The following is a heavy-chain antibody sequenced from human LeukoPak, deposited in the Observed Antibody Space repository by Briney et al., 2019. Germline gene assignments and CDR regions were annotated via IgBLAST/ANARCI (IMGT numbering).Heavy chain of an antibody. CDR2: ISGGGGST. D-gene: IGHD6-19*01. Sequence: GGSLRLSCAASGFTFSNFAMNWVRQAPGKGLEWVSTISGGGGSTYYADSVKGRFTISRDNSKNTLYLQMNSLRAEDTAVYYCAKMVHTEQWLVPFDYWGQGTLVTVSS. V-gene: IGHV3-23*01. CDR3: AKMVHTEQWLVPFDY. CDR1: GFTFSNFA. J-gene: IGHJ4*02.